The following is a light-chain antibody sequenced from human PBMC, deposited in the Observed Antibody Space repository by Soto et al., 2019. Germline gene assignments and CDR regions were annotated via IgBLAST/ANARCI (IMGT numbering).Light chain of an antibody. Sequence: DIQMTQSPSTLSASVGDRVTINCRTSQSISSWLAWYQQKPGKAPKLLIYEASSLESGVPSRFGGSGSGTEFTLTISSLQPDDFAIYYCQQYNSYSWRFGQGTKVDIK. CDR3: QQYNSYSWR. J-gene: IGKJ1*01. CDR2: EAS. CDR1: QSISSW. V-gene: IGKV1-5*03.